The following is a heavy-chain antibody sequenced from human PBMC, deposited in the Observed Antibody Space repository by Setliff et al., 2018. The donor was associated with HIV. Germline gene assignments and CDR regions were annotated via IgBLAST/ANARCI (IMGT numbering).Heavy chain of an antibody. CDR1: GYSISSRYY. J-gene: IGHJ4*02. CDR3: ASSPAWRSDFGLHTFDY. V-gene: IGHV4-38-2*02. Sequence: PSETLSLTCTVSGYSISSRYYWGWIRQPPGKGLEWIGSAYHTGSTYYNPSLKSRVTMSADTSKNQFSLKLSSVTAADTAVYYCASSPAWRSDFGLHTFDYWGQGTLVTVSS. D-gene: IGHD2-2*01. CDR2: AYHTGST.